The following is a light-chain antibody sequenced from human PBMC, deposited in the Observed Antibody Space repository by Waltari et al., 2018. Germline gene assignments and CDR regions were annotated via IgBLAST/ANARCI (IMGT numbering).Light chain of an antibody. CDR2: GAS. J-gene: IGKJ1*01. Sequence: DIQMTQSPSAMSASVGDRVTITCRASQDIANSLAWFQQIPGKVPKLLIYGASTLQSGVPVRFSGSGSGTEFTLTVSILQPEDFATYYCLQHRSYPWTFGQGTKVEIK. V-gene: IGKV1-17*03. CDR3: LQHRSYPWT. CDR1: QDIANS.